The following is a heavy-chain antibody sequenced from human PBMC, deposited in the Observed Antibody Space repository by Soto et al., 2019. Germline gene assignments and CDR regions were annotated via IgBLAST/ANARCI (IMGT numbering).Heavy chain of an antibody. J-gene: IGHJ4*02. D-gene: IGHD3-9*01. V-gene: IGHV3-23*01. CDR1: TYTFSSHA. CDR3: AREVPYFHRGAFVS. CDR2: VNNNGDKT. Sequence: GSLRLSCEGSTYTFSSHAMSWVRQAPGKGLEWVSTVNNNGDKTYYADSVKARFTISRDNSKNTLNLQMNSLRVEDTAIYYCAREVPYFHRGAFVSWGEGTLAPV.